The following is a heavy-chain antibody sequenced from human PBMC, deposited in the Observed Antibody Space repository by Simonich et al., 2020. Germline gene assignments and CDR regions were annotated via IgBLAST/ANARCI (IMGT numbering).Heavy chain of an antibody. Sequence: QLQLQESGPGLVKPSETLSLTCTVSGGSISSSNYYWGWIRQPPGKGLEWIGSIYSSGRSYDTPSLKTRVTRSVDTSKNPFSLKLSSVTAADTAVYYCARHAGFAFDIWGQGTMVTVSS. CDR3: ARHAGFAFDI. V-gene: IGHV4-39*01. CDR2: IYSSGRS. CDR1: GGSISSSNYY. J-gene: IGHJ3*02. D-gene: IGHD6-13*01.